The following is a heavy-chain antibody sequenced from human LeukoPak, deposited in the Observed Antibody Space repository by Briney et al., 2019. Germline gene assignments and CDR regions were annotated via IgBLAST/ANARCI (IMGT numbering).Heavy chain of an antibody. D-gene: IGHD3-10*01. CDR3: ARVVTFELDY. V-gene: IGHV3-53*01. CDR2: MYSGGAT. J-gene: IGHJ4*02. CDR1: GISVSGTF. Sequence: GGSLRPSCVASGISVSGTFMSWVRQAPGKGLEWVSTMYSGGATHYADSAKGRFSVSRDNVENTLYLQMDNLRVEDTAVYYCARVVTFELDYWGQGTPVLVSS.